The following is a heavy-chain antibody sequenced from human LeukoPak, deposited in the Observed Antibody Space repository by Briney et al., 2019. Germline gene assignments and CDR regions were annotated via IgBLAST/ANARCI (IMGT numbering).Heavy chain of an antibody. V-gene: IGHV4-39*01. CDR3: ARHRRAVAAPTYFDY. D-gene: IGHD6-19*01. CDR2: IYYSGST. J-gene: IGHJ4*02. Sequence: ASETLSFTCTVSGGSISSSSYYWGWIRQPPGKGLEWIGSIYYSGSTYYNPSLKSRVTISVDTSKNQFSLKLSSVTAADTAVYYCARHRRAVAAPTYFDYWGQGTLVTVSS. CDR1: GGSISSSSYY.